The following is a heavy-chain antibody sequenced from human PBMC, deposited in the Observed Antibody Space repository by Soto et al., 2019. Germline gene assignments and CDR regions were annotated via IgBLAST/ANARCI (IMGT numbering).Heavy chain of an antibody. CDR2: IYYSGST. CDR1: GGSISSGDYY. D-gene: IGHD3-22*01. CDR3: ARGPYDSSGHYLDY. Sequence: PSETLSLTCTVSGGSISSGDYYWSWIRQPPGKGLEWIGYIYYSGSTYYNPSLKSRVTISVDTSKNQFSLKLSSVTAADTAVYYCARGPYDSSGHYLDYWGQGTLVTVSS. V-gene: IGHV4-30-4*01. J-gene: IGHJ4*02.